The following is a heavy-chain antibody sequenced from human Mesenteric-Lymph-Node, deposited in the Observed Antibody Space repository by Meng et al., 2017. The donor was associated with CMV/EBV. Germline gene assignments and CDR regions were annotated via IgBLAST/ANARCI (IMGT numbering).Heavy chain of an antibody. D-gene: IGHD2-2*01. CDR3: TSLYCSSTSCSTYYYYGMDV. CDR1: GFTFSGSA. CDR2: IRSKANRYAT. Sequence: GESLKISCAASGFTFSGSAMHWVRQASGKGLEWVGRIRSKANRYATAYAASVKGRFTISRDDSKNTAYLQMNSLKTEDTAVYYCTSLYCSSTSCSTYYYYGMDVWGQGTTVTVSS. J-gene: IGHJ6*02. V-gene: IGHV3-73*01.